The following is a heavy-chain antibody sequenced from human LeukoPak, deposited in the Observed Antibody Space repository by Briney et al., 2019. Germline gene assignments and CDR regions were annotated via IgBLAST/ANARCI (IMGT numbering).Heavy chain of an antibody. CDR2: IKSKIDGGTA. J-gene: IGHJ4*02. CDR1: GITFNNAW. V-gene: IGHV3-15*01. D-gene: IGHD1-1*01. CDR3: RADLPGMASDY. Sequence: GGSLRLSCAASGITFNNAWMSWVRQAPGKGLEWVGRIKSKIDGGTADYAAPVKDRFAISRDDSRDTLYLQMSSLKTEDTAVYYCRADLPGMASDYWGQGTLVTVSS.